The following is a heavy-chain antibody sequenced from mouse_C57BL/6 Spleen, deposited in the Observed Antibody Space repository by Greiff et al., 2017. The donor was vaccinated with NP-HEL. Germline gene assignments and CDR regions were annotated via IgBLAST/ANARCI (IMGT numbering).Heavy chain of an antibody. CDR1: GFTFTDYY. Sequence: EVMLVESGGGLVQPGGSLSLSCAASGFTFTDYYMSWVRQPPGKALEWLGFIRNKANGYTTEYSASVKGRFTISRDNSQSILYLQMNALRAEDSATYYCARYGRSFDYWGQGTTLTVSS. CDR2: IRNKANGYTT. J-gene: IGHJ2*01. D-gene: IGHD1-1*01. CDR3: ARYGRSFDY. V-gene: IGHV7-3*01.